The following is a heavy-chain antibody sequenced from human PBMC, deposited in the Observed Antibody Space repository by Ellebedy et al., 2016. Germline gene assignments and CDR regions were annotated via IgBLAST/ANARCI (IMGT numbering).Heavy chain of an antibody. Sequence: SETLSLXCAVSGGSFSGSYWIWIRQPPGKGLEWIGEINYSGSTNYNPSLKSRVTISVDTSKNQFSLMLSSVTAADTAVYYCAGSWEWFEAYYYGMDVWGQGTTVTVSS. CDR1: GGSFSGSY. J-gene: IGHJ6*02. D-gene: IGHD3-3*01. V-gene: IGHV4-34*01. CDR3: AGSWEWFEAYYYGMDV. CDR2: INYSGST.